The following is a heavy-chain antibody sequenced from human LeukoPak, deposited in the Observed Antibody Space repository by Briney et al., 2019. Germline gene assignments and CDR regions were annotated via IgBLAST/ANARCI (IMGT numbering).Heavy chain of an antibody. Sequence: ASVRVSCKASGYTFTSYYMHWVRQAPGQGLEGMGLINPSGGSTGYAQKFQGRVTMTRDMSTSTVYMELSSLRSEDTAVYYCARDLRGYSYGYYFDYWGQGTLVTVSS. CDR2: INPSGGST. V-gene: IGHV1-46*01. CDR3: ARDLRGYSYGYYFDY. CDR1: GYTFTSYY. D-gene: IGHD5-18*01. J-gene: IGHJ4*02.